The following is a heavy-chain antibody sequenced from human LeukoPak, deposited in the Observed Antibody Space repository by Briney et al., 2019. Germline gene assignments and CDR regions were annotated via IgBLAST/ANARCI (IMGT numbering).Heavy chain of an antibody. CDR2: MNPNSGNT. Sequence: ASVKVSCKASGYTFTSYDINWVRQATGQGLEWLGWMNPNSGNTGYAQKFQGRVTMTRNTSISTAYMKLSSLRSEDTAVCYRATGLKEDVTMIVVVHDAFDIWGQGTMVTVSS. V-gene: IGHV1-8*01. J-gene: IGHJ3*02. CDR1: GYTFTSYD. D-gene: IGHD3-22*01. CDR3: ATGLKEDVTMIVVVHDAFDI.